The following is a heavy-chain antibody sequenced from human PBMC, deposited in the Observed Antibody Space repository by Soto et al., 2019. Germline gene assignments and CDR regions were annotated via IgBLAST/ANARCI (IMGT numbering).Heavy chain of an antibody. J-gene: IGHJ4*02. CDR2: HHSDST. CDR3: ATYTVGEGGRGY. D-gene: IGHD3-16*01. CDR1: GGSMRGQH. Sequence: QVQLQESGPGLVKPSETLSLTCTVSGGSMRGQHWSWIRQPTGKGLEWIGHHSDSTNYNPSLKSRITISTDTSKNQFSLKLSSVTAADTAVYYCATYTVGEGGRGYWGQGTLVTVSS. V-gene: IGHV4-4*09.